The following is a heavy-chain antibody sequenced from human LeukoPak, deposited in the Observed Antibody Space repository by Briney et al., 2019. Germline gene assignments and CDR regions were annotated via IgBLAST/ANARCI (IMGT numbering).Heavy chain of an antibody. V-gene: IGHV1-18*01. CDR3: AREPPGGFLAGPPWFDP. Sequence: GASVKVSCKASGYTFTSYGISWVRQAPGQGLEWMGWIRAYNGNTNYAQKLQGRVTMTTDTSTSTAYMELRSLRSDDTAVYYCAREPPGGFLAGPPWFDPWGQGTLVTVSS. CDR1: GYTFTSYG. J-gene: IGHJ5*02. CDR2: IRAYNGNT. D-gene: IGHD3-3*01.